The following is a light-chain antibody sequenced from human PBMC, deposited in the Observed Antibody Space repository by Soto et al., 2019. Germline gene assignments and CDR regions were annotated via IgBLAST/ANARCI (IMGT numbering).Light chain of an antibody. Sequence: DIQLTQSPSFLSASVGDRVTITCRASQGISNFLAWYQQKPGKPPMLLIYGASTLQGGVPSRFSVGGSGTEFTLTISSLQPEDFATYFCQQLKTYPRVTFGPGTKVDI. V-gene: IGKV1-9*01. CDR2: GAS. J-gene: IGKJ3*01. CDR1: QGISNF. CDR3: QQLKTYPRVT.